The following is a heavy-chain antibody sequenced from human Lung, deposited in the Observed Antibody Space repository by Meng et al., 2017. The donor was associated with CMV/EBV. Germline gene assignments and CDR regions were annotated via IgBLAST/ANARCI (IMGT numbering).Heavy chain of an antibody. Sequence: GGSXRLXXTASGFSFGDYAMSWVRQAPGKGLEWVGFIRSKVYGGTIEYAASVKGRFIISRDDSKSIAYLEMNSPKTEDTAVYYCGVTTYYYYGMDVWGQGXTLTVSS. CDR3: GVTTYYYYGMDV. J-gene: IGHJ6*02. CDR2: IRSKVYGGTI. V-gene: IGHV3-49*04. D-gene: IGHD3-3*01. CDR1: GFSFGDYA.